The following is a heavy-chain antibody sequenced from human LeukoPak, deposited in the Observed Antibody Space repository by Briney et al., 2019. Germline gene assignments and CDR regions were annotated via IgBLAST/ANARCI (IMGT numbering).Heavy chain of an antibody. CDR2: IYYSGST. Sequence: PSETLSLTCTVSGGSISSYYWSWLRQPPGKGLEWIGYIYYSGSTNYNPSLKSRVTISVDTSKNQFSLKLSSVTAADTAVYYCARSAKYYDFWSGYYRTWYFDYWGQGTLVTVSS. V-gene: IGHV4-59*01. CDR3: ARSAKYYDFWSGYYRTWYFDY. D-gene: IGHD3-3*01. CDR1: GGSISSYY. J-gene: IGHJ4*02.